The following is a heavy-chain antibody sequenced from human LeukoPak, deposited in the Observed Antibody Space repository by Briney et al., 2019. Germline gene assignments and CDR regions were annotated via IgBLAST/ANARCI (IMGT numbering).Heavy chain of an antibody. CDR3: ARDSYDYVWGSYPRDY. V-gene: IGHV4-4*07. CDR1: GVSISSYY. D-gene: IGHD3-16*01. J-gene: IGHJ4*02. Sequence: SETLSLTCTVSGVSISSYYWSWIRQPAGKGLEWIGRIYTSGSTNYNPSLKSRVTMSVDTSKNQFSLKLSSVTAADTAVYYCARDSYDYVWGSYPRDYWGQGTLVTVSS. CDR2: IYTSGST.